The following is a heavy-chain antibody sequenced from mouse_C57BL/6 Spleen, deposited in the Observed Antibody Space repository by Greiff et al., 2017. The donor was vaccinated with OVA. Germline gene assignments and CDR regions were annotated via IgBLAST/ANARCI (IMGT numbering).Heavy chain of an antibody. D-gene: IGHD2-1*01. Sequence: VQLQESGAELVKPGASVKISCKASGYAFSSYWLNWVKQRPGKGLEWIGQIYPGDGDTNYNGKFKGKATLTADKSSSTAYMQLSSLTSEDSAVYFCARRGGNYVPFAYWGQGTLVTVSA. V-gene: IGHV1-80*01. CDR1: GYAFSSYW. CDR2: IYPGDGDT. CDR3: ARRGGNYVPFAY. J-gene: IGHJ3*01.